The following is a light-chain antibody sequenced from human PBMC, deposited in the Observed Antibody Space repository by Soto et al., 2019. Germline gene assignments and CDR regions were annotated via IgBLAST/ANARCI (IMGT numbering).Light chain of an antibody. V-gene: IGKV4-1*01. Sequence: DIVMTQSPDSLAVYLGERATINCKSSQSVLSSSHPERSLVWYQPRPGQPPKQLIFWASTRESGVPDRLSGSGSGTDFTLNISSMQAEDVAVYYCQQYYTTSFTLGPGSKVD. CDR1: QSVLSSSHPERS. CDR2: WAS. J-gene: IGKJ3*01. CDR3: QQYYTTSFT.